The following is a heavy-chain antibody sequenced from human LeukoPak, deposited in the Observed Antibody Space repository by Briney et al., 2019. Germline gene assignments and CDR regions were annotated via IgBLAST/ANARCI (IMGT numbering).Heavy chain of an antibody. CDR2: INPNSGGT. CDR1: GYTFSDYY. CDR3: ARGQLVNDWFDP. Sequence: RASVKVSCKASGYTFSDYYIHWVRQAPGQGLKWMGRINPNSGGTNFAQNFQGSVTMTRDTSISTAYMELSTLTSDDTAVYYCARGQLVNDWFDPWGQGTLVTVSS. V-gene: IGHV1-2*06. J-gene: IGHJ5*02. D-gene: IGHD6-6*01.